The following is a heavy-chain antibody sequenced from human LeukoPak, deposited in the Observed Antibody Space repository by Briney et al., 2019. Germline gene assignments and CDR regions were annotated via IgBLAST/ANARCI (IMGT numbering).Heavy chain of an antibody. J-gene: IGHJ3*02. Sequence: SETLSLTCTVSGGSISSYYWSWIRQPPGNGLEWIGYIYYSGSTNCNPSLKSRVTISVDTSKNQFSLKLSSVTAADTAVYYCAASGYYYDAFDIWGQGTMVTVSS. CDR2: IYYSGST. D-gene: IGHD3-22*01. V-gene: IGHV4-59*08. CDR1: GGSISSYY. CDR3: AASGYYYDAFDI.